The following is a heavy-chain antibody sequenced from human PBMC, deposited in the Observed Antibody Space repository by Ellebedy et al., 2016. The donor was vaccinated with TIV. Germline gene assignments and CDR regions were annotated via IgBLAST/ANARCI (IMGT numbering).Heavy chain of an antibody. CDR1: GGTFSSYA. Sequence: ASVKVSCKASGGTFSSYAITWVRQAPGQGLEWMGRIIPILGIANYAQKSQGRVTITADKSTSTAYMELSSLRSEDTAVYYCAMVSGDYDLYYYGMDVWGQGTTVTVSS. CDR2: IIPILGIA. V-gene: IGHV1-69*04. J-gene: IGHJ6*02. D-gene: IGHD4-17*01. CDR3: AMVSGDYDLYYYGMDV.